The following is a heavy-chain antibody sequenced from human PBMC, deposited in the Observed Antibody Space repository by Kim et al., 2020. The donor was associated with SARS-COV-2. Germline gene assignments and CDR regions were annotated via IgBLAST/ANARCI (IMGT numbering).Heavy chain of an antibody. D-gene: IGHD5-12*01. Sequence: ASVKVSCKASGFTFTIYAINWVRQATGQGLEWMGWMIPIGDNTGYAQNFQGRLTLTTNTSISTAYMELSSLSSADTAVYYCARRGYDDVGLQYWRQCTL. V-gene: IGHV1-8*01. CDR3: ARRGYDDVGLQY. J-gene: IGHJ1*01. CDR2: MIPIGDNT. CDR1: GFTFTIYA.